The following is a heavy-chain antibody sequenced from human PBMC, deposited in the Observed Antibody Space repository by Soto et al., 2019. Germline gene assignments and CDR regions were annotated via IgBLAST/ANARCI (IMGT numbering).Heavy chain of an antibody. Sequence: GGSLRLSCAASGFTFSTYGMNWVRQAPGKGLEWLSSISDSGHYIYYADSVKGRFTISRDNAKNSLYLQMNSLRDEDTAVYYCARSHTAMTHYGMDVWGQGTTVTVSS. CDR2: ISDSGHYI. D-gene: IGHD5-18*01. CDR3: ARSHTAMTHYGMDV. CDR1: GFTFSTYG. J-gene: IGHJ6*02. V-gene: IGHV3-21*01.